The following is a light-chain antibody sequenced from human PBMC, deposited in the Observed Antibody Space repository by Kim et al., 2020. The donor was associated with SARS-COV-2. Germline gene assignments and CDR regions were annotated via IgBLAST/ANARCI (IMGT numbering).Light chain of an antibody. Sequence: SVSQGQTANITCSGDKVGDKYACWYQQKPGQSPVLVIYQDTKRPSGIPERFSGSNSGNTATLTISGTQAMDEADYYCQAWDSSTAVFGGGTQLTVL. CDR1: KVGDKY. CDR2: QDT. CDR3: QAWDSSTAV. V-gene: IGLV3-1*01. J-gene: IGLJ3*02.